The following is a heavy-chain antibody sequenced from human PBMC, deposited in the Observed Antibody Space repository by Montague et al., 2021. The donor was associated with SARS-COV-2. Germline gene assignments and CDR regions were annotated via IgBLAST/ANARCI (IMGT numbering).Heavy chain of an antibody. CDR1: GFTFSRYW. J-gene: IGHJ6*02. CDR2: INDDGTEK. CDR3: ARDPRLSDV. V-gene: IGHV3-7*01. Sequence: SLRLSCAASGFTFSRYWMAWVRQAPGKGLEWVATINDDGTEKYFVDSVKGRFTISRDNAKNSLYLQMSSLRAEDTAVYFCARDPRLSDVWGQGTTVTVSS.